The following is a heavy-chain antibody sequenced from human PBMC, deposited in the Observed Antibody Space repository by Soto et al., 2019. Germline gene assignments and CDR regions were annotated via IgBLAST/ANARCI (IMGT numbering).Heavy chain of an antibody. CDR2: INAGNGNT. J-gene: IGHJ4*02. CDR3: ASTPSGYDFGFAY. Sequence: CKAPRYTFTSSARHWVHQAPEQRLEWMGWINAGNGNTKYSQKFQGRVTITRDTSASTAYMELSSLRSEDTAVYYCASTPSGYDFGFAYWGQGSLVTVSS. D-gene: IGHD5-12*01. CDR1: RYTFTSSA. V-gene: IGHV1-3*01.